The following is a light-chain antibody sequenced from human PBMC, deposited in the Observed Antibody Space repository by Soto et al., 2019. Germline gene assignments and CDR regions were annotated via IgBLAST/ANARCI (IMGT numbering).Light chain of an antibody. CDR3: CSYAGSSTHVV. V-gene: IGLV2-23*01. Sequence: QSALTQPASVYGSPGQSITISCTGTSSDVGSYNLVSWYQQHPGKAPKLMIYEGSKRPSGVSNRFSGSKSGNTASLTISGLQAEDEVDYYCCSYAGSSTHVVFGGGTKLTVL. J-gene: IGLJ2*01. CDR2: EGS. CDR1: SSDVGSYNL.